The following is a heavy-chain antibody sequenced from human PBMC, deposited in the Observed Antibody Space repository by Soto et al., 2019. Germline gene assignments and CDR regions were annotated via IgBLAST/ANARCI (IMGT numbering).Heavy chain of an antibody. CDR3: ARCEFTIFGGGSGYV. V-gene: IGHV4-39*01. CDR2: IYYSGST. CDR1: GGSISSSSYY. J-gene: IGHJ6*02. D-gene: IGHD3-3*01. Sequence: SETLSLTCTVSGGSISSSSYYWGWIRQPPGKGLEWIGSIYYSGSTYYNPSLKSRVTISVDTSKNQFSLKLSSVTAADTAVYYCARCEFTIFGGGSGYVWGQGTTVSVSS.